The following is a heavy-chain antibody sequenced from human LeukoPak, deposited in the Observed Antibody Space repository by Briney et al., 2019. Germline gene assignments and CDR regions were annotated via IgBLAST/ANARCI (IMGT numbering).Heavy chain of an antibody. D-gene: IGHD5-18*01. V-gene: IGHV1-69*05. Sequence: SVKVSCKASGGTFSSYAISWVRQAPGQGLEWMGRIIPIFGTANYAQKFQGRVTITTDESTSTAYMELSSLRSEDTAVYYCAREDMDTAMGCIDYWGQGTLVTVSS. J-gene: IGHJ4*02. CDR2: IIPIFGTA. CDR1: GGTFSSYA. CDR3: AREDMDTAMGCIDY.